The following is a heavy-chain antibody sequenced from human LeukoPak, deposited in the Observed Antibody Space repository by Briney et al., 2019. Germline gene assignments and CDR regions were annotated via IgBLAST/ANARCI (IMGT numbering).Heavy chain of an antibody. CDR2: ISTSSIYI. J-gene: IGHJ3*02. D-gene: IGHD1-26*01. V-gene: IGHV3-21*01. CDR3: GRGRGNSGSFDVFDI. Sequence: GGSLRLSCAASGFTLSSYAMSWVRQGPGKGLEWVSSISTSSIYIYYADSVKGRFTISRDNAKNSLYLQMSSLRAEDTAVYYCGRGRGNSGSFDVFDIWGQGTMVTVSS. CDR1: GFTLSSYA.